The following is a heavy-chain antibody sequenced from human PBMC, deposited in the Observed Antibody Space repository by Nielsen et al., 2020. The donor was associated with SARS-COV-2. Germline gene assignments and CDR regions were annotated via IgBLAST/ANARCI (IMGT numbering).Heavy chain of an antibody. Sequence: SETLSLTCAVYGGSFSGYSWSWIRQPPGKGLEWIGEINHSGSTNYNPSLKSRVTISVDTSKNQFSLKVNSVTAADTAVYYCARGRERTTYPRTYYYDMDVWGQGTTVTVSS. V-gene: IGHV4-34*01. D-gene: IGHD1-1*01. CDR3: ARGRERTTYPRTYYYDMDV. CDR1: GGSFSGYS. J-gene: IGHJ6*02. CDR2: INHSGST.